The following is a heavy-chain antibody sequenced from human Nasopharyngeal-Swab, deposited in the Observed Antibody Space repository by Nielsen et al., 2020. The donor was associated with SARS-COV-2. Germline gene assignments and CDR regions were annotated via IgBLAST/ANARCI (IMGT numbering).Heavy chain of an antibody. D-gene: IGHD6-13*01. CDR3: ARPSSSWYDFDY. V-gene: IGHV1-69*01. J-gene: IGHJ4*02. CDR2: IIPIFGTA. Sequence: WVRQAPGQGLEWMGGIIPIFGTANYAQKFQGRVTITADESTSTAYMELSSLRSEDTAVYYCARPSSSWYDFDYWGQGTLVTVSS.